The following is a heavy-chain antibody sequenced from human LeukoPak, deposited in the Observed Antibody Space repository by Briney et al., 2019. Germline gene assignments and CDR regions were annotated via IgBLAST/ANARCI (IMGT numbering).Heavy chain of an antibody. J-gene: IGHJ4*02. Sequence: GGSLRLSCAASGFTFTTYDIHWVRQAPGKGLEWVAFLWDGGNKQYHADSVKGRFTISRDNSKNTLYLQMNSLRAEDTAVYYCARLYSSGWETLGYWGQGTLVTVSS. V-gene: IGHV3-33*01. CDR2: LWDGGNKQ. CDR1: GFTFTTYD. D-gene: IGHD6-19*01. CDR3: ARLYSSGWETLGY.